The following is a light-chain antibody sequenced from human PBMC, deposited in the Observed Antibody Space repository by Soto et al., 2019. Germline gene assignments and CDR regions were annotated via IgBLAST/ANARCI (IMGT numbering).Light chain of an antibody. Sequence: DIQMTQSPSSLSASVGDRVTITCRASQSISSYLNWYQQKPGKAPKLLIYAASSLQSGVPSRFSGSRSGTDFTLTISSLQPEDVATYYCQQSYSTPPLTFGGATKVEIK. CDR1: QSISSY. CDR3: QQSYSTPPLT. V-gene: IGKV1-39*01. CDR2: AAS. J-gene: IGKJ4*01.